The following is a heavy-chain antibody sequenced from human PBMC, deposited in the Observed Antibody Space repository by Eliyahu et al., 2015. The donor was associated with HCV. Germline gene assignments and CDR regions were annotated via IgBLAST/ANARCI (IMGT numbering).Heavy chain of an antibody. CDR1: GFTFSSYG. CDR2: ISYDGSNK. J-gene: IGHJ4*02. V-gene: IGHV3-30*18. Sequence: QVQLVESGGGVVQPGRSLRLSCAASGFTFSSYGMHWVRQAPGKGLEWVAVISYDGSNKYYADSVKGRFTISRDNSKNTLYLQMNSLRAEDTAVYYCAKENLHPFDYWGQGTLVTVSS. CDR3: AKENLHPFDY.